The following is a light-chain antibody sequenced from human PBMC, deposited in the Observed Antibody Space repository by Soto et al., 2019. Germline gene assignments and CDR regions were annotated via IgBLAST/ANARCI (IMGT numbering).Light chain of an antibody. CDR3: QQSYSTPRT. V-gene: IGKV1-39*01. CDR2: AAS. Sequence: DIQMTQSPSTLSASVGDTVTVTCRASQSVSGWLAWYQQKPGKAPQVLIYAASSLQSGVPSRFTGSGSGTDFTLTISSLQSEEFGTYYCQQSYSTPRTVGHGTKVDIK. J-gene: IGKJ2*01. CDR1: QSVSGW.